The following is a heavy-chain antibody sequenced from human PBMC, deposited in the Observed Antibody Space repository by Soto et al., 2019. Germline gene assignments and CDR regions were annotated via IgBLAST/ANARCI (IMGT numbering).Heavy chain of an antibody. CDR2: IWYDGSNK. CDR1: GFTFSSYG. CDR3: ARDWSCYFDL. Sequence: QVQLVESGGGVVQPGRSLRLSCAASGFTFSSYGMHWVRQAPGKGLEWVAVIWYDGSNKYYADSVKGRFTISRDYSENTLYLQMNSLRADDTAVYYCARDWSCYFDLLVRGTLVTVSS. D-gene: IGHD3-3*01. J-gene: IGHJ2*01. V-gene: IGHV3-33*01.